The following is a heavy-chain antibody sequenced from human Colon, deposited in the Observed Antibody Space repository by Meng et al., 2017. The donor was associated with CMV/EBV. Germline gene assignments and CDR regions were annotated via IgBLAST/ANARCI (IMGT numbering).Heavy chain of an antibody. D-gene: IGHD3/OR15-3a*01. CDR3: LRDSWTD. J-gene: IGHJ4*02. Sequence: EVQVVESGGNLVQPGGSLRLSCAASGFSVTDKYMSWVRQAPGKGLEWVSAIHSGGNTYYADSVKGRFTISRDNSKNILYLQINGLRNEDTAVYYCLRDSWTDWGQGTLVTVSS. CDR1: GFSVTDKY. V-gene: IGHV3-66*01. CDR2: IHSGGNT.